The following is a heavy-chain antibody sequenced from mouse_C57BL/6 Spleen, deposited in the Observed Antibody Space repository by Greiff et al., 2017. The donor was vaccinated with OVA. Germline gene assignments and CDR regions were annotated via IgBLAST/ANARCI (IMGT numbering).Heavy chain of an antibody. V-gene: IGHV1-54*01. J-gene: IGHJ3*01. CDR1: GYAFTNYL. D-gene: IGHD1-1*01. CDR3: AREDLYYGSGAY. CDR2: INPGSGGT. Sequence: QVHVKQSGAELVRPGTSVKVSCKASGYAFTNYLIEWVKQRPGQGLEWIGVINPGSGGTNYNEKFKGKATLTADKSSSTAYMQLSSLTSEDSAVYFCAREDLYYGSGAYWGQGTLVTVSA.